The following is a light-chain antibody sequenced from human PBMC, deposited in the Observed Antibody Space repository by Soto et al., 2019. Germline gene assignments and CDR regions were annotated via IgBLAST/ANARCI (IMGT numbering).Light chain of an antibody. V-gene: IGLV2-23*01. CDR1: SGYVGSYNL. Sequence: QSALTQPASVSGSPGQSITISCSGTSGYVGSYNLVSWYQQYPGKAPKLIIYEGSERPLGVSNRFSGSKSGNTASLTISGLQAEDEADYYCCSYPGTNTPRFGTGTKFTVL. CDR2: EGS. J-gene: IGLJ1*01. CDR3: CSYPGTNTPR.